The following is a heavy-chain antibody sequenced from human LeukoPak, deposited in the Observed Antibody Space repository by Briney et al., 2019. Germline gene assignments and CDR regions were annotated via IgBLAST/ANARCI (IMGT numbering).Heavy chain of an antibody. Sequence: GGSLRLSCVASGFTFSSYSMNWVRQAPGKGLEWVSSISSGSSNIYYVGSVKGRFTISRDNAKNSLYLQMSSLRAEDTAVYFCARASGISADGTWYYNGMDVWGQGTTVTVSS. D-gene: IGHD6-13*01. J-gene: IGHJ6*02. CDR3: ARASGISADGTWYYNGMDV. CDR1: GFTFSSYS. CDR2: ISSGSSNI. V-gene: IGHV3-21*01.